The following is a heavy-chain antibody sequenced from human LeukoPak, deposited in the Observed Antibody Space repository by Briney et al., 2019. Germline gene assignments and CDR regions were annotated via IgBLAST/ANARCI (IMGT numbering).Heavy chain of an antibody. CDR2: IRYDGSNK. J-gene: IGHJ6*02. CDR1: GFTFSSYG. D-gene: IGHD2-21*02. CDR3: AREQQLDVVTALPYGMDV. V-gene: IGHV3-30*02. Sequence: GGSLRLSCAASGFTFSSYGMHWVRQAPGKGLEWVAFIRYDGSNKYYADSVKGRFTISRDNSKNTLYLQMNSLRAEDTAVYYCAREQQLDVVTALPYGMDVWGQGTTVTVSS.